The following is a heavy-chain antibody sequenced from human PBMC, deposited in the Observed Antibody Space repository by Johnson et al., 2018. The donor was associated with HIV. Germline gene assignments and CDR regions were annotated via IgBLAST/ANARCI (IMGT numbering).Heavy chain of an antibody. CDR3: ARDQGNYYDSSGKPKRAFDI. J-gene: IGHJ3*02. D-gene: IGHD3-22*01. CDR1: GFIFDDYG. V-gene: IGHV3-33*08. CDR2: IWYDGSNK. Sequence: QVHLVESGGGVLRPGTSLRLSCEGFGFIFDDYGMHWVRQAPGKGLEWVAVIWYDGSNKYYADSVKGRFTISRDNSKNTLYLQMNSLRAEDTAVYYCARDQGNYYDSSGKPKRAFDIWGQGTMVTVSS.